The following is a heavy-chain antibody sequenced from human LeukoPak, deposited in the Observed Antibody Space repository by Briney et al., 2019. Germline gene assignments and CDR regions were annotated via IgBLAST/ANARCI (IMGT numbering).Heavy chain of an antibody. CDR3: ARDGIFGSGPGFDP. V-gene: IGHV1-46*01. D-gene: IGHD3-10*01. CDR1: GYTFTSYY. Sequence: ASVKVSCKASGYTFTSYYMHWVRQAPGQGLEWMGIINPSGGSISYAQKLQGRVTMTTDTSTSTAYMELRSLRSDDTAVYYCARDGIFGSGPGFDPWGQGTLVTVSS. CDR2: INPSGGSI. J-gene: IGHJ5*02.